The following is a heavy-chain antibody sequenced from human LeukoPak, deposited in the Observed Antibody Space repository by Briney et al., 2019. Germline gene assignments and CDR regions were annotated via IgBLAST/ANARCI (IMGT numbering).Heavy chain of an antibody. V-gene: IGHV5-51*01. CDR1: GSSFTSYW. CDR2: IYPGDSDT. D-gene: IGHD6-13*01. J-gene: IGHJ6*03. Sequence: GESLKISCKGSGSSFTSYWIGWVRQMPGKGLAWMGIIYPGDSDTRYSPSFQGQVTISADKSISTAYLQWSSLKASDTAMYYCARGGRIAAAGMCAYYYYMDVWGKGTTVTLSS. CDR3: ARGGRIAAAGMCAYYYYMDV.